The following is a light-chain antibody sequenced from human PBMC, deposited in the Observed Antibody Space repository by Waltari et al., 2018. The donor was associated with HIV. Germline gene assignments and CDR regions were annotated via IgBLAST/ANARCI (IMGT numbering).Light chain of an antibody. CDR3: VGWDSRLSGYV. Sequence: QSVLTQPPSASGTPGQRVTISCSGSSSNIENDNVYWYQQLTGAAPRLLIYMDTRRPSGVPDRFTGSKSGTSASLAISGLRSEDEADYYCVGWDSRLSGYVFGSGTKVTVL. CDR2: MDT. J-gene: IGLJ1*01. CDR1: SSNIENDN. V-gene: IGLV1-47*01.